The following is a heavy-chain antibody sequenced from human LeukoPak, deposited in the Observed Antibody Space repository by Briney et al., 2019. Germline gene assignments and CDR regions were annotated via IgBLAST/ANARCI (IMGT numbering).Heavy chain of an antibody. D-gene: IGHD3-10*01. Sequence: GGSLRLSCSASGFIFTTCAISWVRQAPGRGLEWVSITGGRGETTYYLASVKGRFTISRDNSNNAVFLQMTGLTVEDTAVYFCTKDPYFYGSATYSSDCWGAGTLVTASS. CDR2: TGGRGETT. CDR1: GFIFTTCA. J-gene: IGHJ4*01. V-gene: IGHV3-23*02. CDR3: TKDPYFYGSATYSSDC.